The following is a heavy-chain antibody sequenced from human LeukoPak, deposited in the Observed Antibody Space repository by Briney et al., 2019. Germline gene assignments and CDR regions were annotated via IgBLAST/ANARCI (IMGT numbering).Heavy chain of an antibody. V-gene: IGHV4-59*01. CDR2: IYHSGGT. CDR3: ARVGTYYRSLDS. D-gene: IGHD3-10*01. J-gene: IGHJ4*02. Sequence: SETLSLTCTVSGGSINDASWNWIRKPPGQALEWIGYIYHSGGTNYNPSLKSRVTISLDTSKNQFSLKLSSVTAADTAVYYCARVGTYYRSLDSWGQGTLVTVSS. CDR1: GGSINDAS.